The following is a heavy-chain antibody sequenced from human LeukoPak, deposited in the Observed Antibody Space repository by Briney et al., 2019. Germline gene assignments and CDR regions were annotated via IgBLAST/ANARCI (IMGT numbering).Heavy chain of an antibody. Sequence: PPGGSLRLSCAASGFTFSSYWMHWVRQAPGKGLVWVSRINSDGSSTSYADSVKGRFTISRDNAKNSLYLQMNSLRAEDTALYYCAKGQSSMVPAAMEFDYWGQGTLVTVSS. J-gene: IGHJ4*02. V-gene: IGHV3-74*01. CDR2: INSDGSST. CDR1: GFTFSSYW. D-gene: IGHD2-2*01. CDR3: AKGQSSMVPAAMEFDY.